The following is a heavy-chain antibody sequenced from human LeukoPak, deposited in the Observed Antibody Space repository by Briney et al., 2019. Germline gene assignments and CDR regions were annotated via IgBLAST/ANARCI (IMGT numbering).Heavy chain of an antibody. CDR1: GGSISSSNW. D-gene: IGHD3-22*01. CDR2: IWHSGIT. CDR3: ARDQYYYDSSGYLTFDY. Sequence: PSGTLSLTCAVSGGSISSSNWWSWVRQPPGKGLEWIGEIWHSGITNFNPSLKSRLTMSVDKSKNQFSLKLSFVTAADTAVYYCARDQYYYDSSGYLTFDYWGQGTLVTVSS. J-gene: IGHJ4*02. V-gene: IGHV4-4*02.